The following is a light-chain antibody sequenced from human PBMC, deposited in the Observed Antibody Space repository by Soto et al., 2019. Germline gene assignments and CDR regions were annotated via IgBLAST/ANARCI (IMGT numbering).Light chain of an antibody. J-gene: IGKJ1*01. CDR1: QSISSY. V-gene: IGKV1-39*01. CDR2: DAS. Sequence: DIQMTQSPSSLSASVGDRVTITCRASQSISSYLNWYQQKPGKAPKLLIYDASSFQSGVPSRFSGSGSGTDFTLTISSLQPEDFATYYCQQSYSTPPWTFGQGTKVEIK. CDR3: QQSYSTPPWT.